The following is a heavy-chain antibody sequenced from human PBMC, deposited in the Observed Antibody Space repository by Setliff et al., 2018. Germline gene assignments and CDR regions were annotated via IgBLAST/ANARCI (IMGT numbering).Heavy chain of an antibody. V-gene: IGHV4-34*01. J-gene: IGHJ3*02. Sequence: ASETLSLTCAVYGGSFSGYYWSWIRQPPGKGLEWIGEINHSGSTNYNPSLKSRVTISVDTSKNQFSLKLSSVTAADTAVYYCARHKAGITIFGVVINPDAFDIWGQGTMVTVSS. CDR1: GGSFSGYY. CDR2: INHSGST. D-gene: IGHD3-3*01. CDR3: ARHKAGITIFGVVINPDAFDI.